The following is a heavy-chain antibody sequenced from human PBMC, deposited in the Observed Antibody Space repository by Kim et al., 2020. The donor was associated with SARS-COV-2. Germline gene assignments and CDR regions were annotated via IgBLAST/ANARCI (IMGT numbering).Heavy chain of an antibody. CDR1: GFTFSSYS. V-gene: IGHV3-21*01. J-gene: IGHJ6*02. CDR2: ISSSSSYI. D-gene: IGHD3-9*01. Sequence: GGSLRLSCAASGFTFSSYSMNWVRQAPGKGLEWVSSISSSSSYIYYADSVKGRFTISRDNAKNSLYLQMNSLRAEDTAVYYCARYYDILTGYYNPLRPRYYYGMDVWGQGTTVTVSS. CDR3: ARYYDILTGYYNPLRPRYYYGMDV.